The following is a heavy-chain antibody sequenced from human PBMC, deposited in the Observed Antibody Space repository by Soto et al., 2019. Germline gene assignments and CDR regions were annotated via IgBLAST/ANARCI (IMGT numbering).Heavy chain of an antibody. D-gene: IGHD6-6*01. V-gene: IGHV1-2*02. CDR3: ARAPNPYSSSSGWFDP. CDR2: INPNSGGT. Sequence: ASVKVSCKASGYTFTGYYMYWVRQAPGQGLEWMGWINPNSGGTNYVQKFQGRVTMTRDTSISTAYMELSRLRSDDTAVYYCARAPNPYSSSSGWFDPWGQGTLVTVSS. CDR1: GYTFTGYY. J-gene: IGHJ5*02.